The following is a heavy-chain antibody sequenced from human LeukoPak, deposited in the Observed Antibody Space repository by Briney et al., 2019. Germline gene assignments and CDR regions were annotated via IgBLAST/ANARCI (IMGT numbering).Heavy chain of an antibody. J-gene: IGHJ6*02. CDR2: INPNSGGT. V-gene: IGHV1-2*02. D-gene: IGHD1-26*01. CDR1: GYTFTGYY. Sequence: ASVKVSCKASGYTFTGYYMHWVRKAPGQGLEWMGWINPNSGGTNYAQKFQGRVTMTRDTSISTAYMELSRLRSDDTAVYYCARDLGEWELPHYYYYGMDVWGQGTTVTVSS. CDR3: ARDLGEWELPHYYYYGMDV.